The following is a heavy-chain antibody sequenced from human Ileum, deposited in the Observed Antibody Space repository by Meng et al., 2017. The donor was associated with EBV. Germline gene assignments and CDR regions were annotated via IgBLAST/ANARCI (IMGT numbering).Heavy chain of an antibody. CDR3: ATSRIAKFDR. CDR1: GDSVSSDKTA. CDR2: TYRGSRWYY. J-gene: IGHJ5*02. Sequence: QLQQTGPGLGHPSQSLSSSWDMSGDSVSSDKTAWDWIRQSPSRGLEWLGRTYRGSRWYYDYALSVKSRINISPDTSKNHVSLQFNSVTDEDTGIYYCATSRIAKFDRWGQGTLVTVSS. V-gene: IGHV6-1*01.